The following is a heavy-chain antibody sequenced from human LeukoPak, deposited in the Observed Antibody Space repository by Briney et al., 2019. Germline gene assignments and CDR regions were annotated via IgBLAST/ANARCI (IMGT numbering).Heavy chain of an antibody. V-gene: IGHV3-7*01. D-gene: IGHD2-2*01. Sequence: GGSLRLSCVASGFRFGAYWMTWVRQAPGKGLEWVASLKQDGIERLYVDSVKGRFTISRDNAKDLLYLQMNTLRAEDTAVYYCVRSPFCSTTSCHQNWFDSWGQGTLVTVSS. CDR1: GFRFGAYW. J-gene: IGHJ5*01. CDR2: LKQDGIER. CDR3: VRSPFCSTTSCHQNWFDS.